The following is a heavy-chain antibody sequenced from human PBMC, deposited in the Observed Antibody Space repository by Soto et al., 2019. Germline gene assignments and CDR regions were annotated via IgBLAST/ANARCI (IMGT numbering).Heavy chain of an antibody. D-gene: IGHD2-15*01. CDR3: ARGKGCSGGSCYFDY. CDR2: ISSSSSYI. J-gene: IGHJ4*02. Sequence: EVQLVESGGGLVKPGGSLRLSCAASGFTFSSYSMNWVRQAPGKGLEWVSSISSSSSYIYYADSVKGRFTISRDNAKNSLYLQMNSLRAEDTAVYYCARGKGCSGGSCYFDYCGQGTLVTVSS. V-gene: IGHV3-21*01. CDR1: GFTFSSYS.